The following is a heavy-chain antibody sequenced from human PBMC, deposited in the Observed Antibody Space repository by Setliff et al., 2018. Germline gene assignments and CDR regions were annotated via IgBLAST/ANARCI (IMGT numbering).Heavy chain of an antibody. J-gene: IGHJ4*02. V-gene: IGHV4-39*01. CDR3: ARYNYYDSSGYFLTFDY. CDR1: GGSISSSSYY. D-gene: IGHD3-22*01. CDR2: IYYSGST. Sequence: SETLSLTCTVSGGSISSSSYYWGWIRQPPGKGLEWIGSIYYSGSTYYNPSLKSRVTISVDTSKNQFSLKLSSVAAADTAVYYCARYNYYDSSGYFLTFDYWGQGTLVTVSS.